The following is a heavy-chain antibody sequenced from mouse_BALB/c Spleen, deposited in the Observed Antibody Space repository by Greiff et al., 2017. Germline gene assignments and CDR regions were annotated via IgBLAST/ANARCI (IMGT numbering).Heavy chain of an antibody. CDR1: GYTFTSYW. J-gene: IGHJ2*01. Sequence: QVQLQQPGAELVRPGASVKLSCKASGYTFTSYWINWVKQRPGQGLEWIGNIYPSDSYTNYNQKFKDKATLTVDKSSSTAYMQLSSPTSEDSAVYYCTKSTMITTEYYFDYWGQGTTLTVSS. CDR3: TKSTMITTEYYFDY. CDR2: IYPSDSYT. D-gene: IGHD2-4*01. V-gene: IGHV1-69*02.